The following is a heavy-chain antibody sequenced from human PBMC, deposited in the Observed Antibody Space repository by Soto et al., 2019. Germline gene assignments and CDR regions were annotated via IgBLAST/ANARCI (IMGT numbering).Heavy chain of an antibody. CDR1: GYTFTSYA. V-gene: IGHV1-3*01. J-gene: IGHJ6*03. CDR3: AREAGYVSTYYYYYMDV. Sequence: QVQLVQSGAEVKKPGASVKVSCKASGYTFTSYAMHWVRQAPGQRLEWMGWINAGNGNTKYSQKSQGRVTITRDTSASTAYMELSSLRSEDTAVYYCAREAGYVSTYYYYYMDVWGKGTTVTVSS. D-gene: IGHD5-12*01. CDR2: INAGNGNT.